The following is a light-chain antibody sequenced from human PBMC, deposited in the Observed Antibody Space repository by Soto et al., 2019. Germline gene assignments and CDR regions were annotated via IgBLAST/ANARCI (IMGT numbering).Light chain of an antibody. V-gene: IGKV3-11*01. J-gene: IGKJ5*01. CDR1: QSVAGD. CDR3: QQRYTWPIT. Sequence: EVVMTQSPATLSVSPGERATLSCRASQSVAGDLAWYQQKPGQPPRLLIYDTSNRATGIPARFSGSGSGTDFTLTISSLEPEDFAVYYCQQRYTWPITFGQGTRLEIK. CDR2: DTS.